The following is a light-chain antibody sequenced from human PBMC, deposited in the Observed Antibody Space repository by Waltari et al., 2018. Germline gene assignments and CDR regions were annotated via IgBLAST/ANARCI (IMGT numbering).Light chain of an antibody. CDR1: ALPKHY. CDR3: QSADSSGTYVV. J-gene: IGLJ2*01. V-gene: IGLV3-25*03. Sequence: SYELTQPPSVSVSPGQTARISCSGDALPKHYAYWYQQKPGQAPVLRIYKDTERPSGIPERFSGSSSGTTGTLTISGVQAEDEADYYCQSADSSGTYVVFGGGTMLTVL. CDR2: KDT.